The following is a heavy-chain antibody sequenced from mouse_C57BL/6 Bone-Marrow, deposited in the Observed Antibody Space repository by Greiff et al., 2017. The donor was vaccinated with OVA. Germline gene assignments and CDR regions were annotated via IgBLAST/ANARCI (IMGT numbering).Heavy chain of an antibody. J-gene: IGHJ4*01. Sequence: VQLQESGPGLVAPSQSLSITCTVSGFSLTSYAISWVRQPPGKGLEWLGVIWTGGGTNYNSALKSRLSISKDNSKSQVFLKMNSLQTDDTARYYCARSFATVVAPYAMDYWGQGTSVTVSS. V-gene: IGHV2-9-1*01. CDR1: GFSLTSYA. D-gene: IGHD1-1*01. CDR3: ARSFATVVAPYAMDY. CDR2: IWTGGGT.